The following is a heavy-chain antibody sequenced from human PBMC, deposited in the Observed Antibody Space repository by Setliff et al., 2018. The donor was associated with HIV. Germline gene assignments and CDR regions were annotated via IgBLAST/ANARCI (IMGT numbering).Heavy chain of an antibody. CDR2: ISGSGGST. J-gene: IGHJ6*03. Sequence: PGGSLRLSCAASGFRFSTYAMNWVRQAPGKGLEWVSTISGSGGSTYYADSVKGRFTISRDNSKNTLYLQMNSLRAEDTAVYYCAKQYSMYYYYYMDVWGKGTTVTVSS. V-gene: IGHV3-23*01. D-gene: IGHD6-6*01. CDR3: AKQYSMYYYYYMDV. CDR1: GFRFSTYA.